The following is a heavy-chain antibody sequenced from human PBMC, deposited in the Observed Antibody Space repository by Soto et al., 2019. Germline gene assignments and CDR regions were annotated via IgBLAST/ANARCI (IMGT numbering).Heavy chain of an antibody. Sequence: QVQLQESGPGLVKPSETLSLTCAVSGGSISISNWWSWVRQTPGKGLEWIGQIHHSGSTNYRPSLTSRVTISVDKSKHQFSLTMYSVTAADTAVYYCARGGYYFYMDGWGKGTTVTVSS. D-gene: IGHD1-26*01. V-gene: IGHV4-4*02. CDR2: IHHSGST. J-gene: IGHJ6*03. CDR3: ARGGYYFYMDG. CDR1: GGSISISNW.